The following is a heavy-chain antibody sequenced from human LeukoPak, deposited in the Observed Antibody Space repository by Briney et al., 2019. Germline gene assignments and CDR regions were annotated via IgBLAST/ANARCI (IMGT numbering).Heavy chain of an antibody. CDR1: GNYW. CDR2: INSDGSWT. V-gene: IGHV3-74*01. CDR3: ARGGSRHPSPEDY. D-gene: IGHD1-1*01. Sequence: PGGSLRPSCAASGNYWMHWVRQAPGKGLVWVSHINSDGSWTSYADSVKGRFTISRDNAKNSLYLQMSSLRAEDTAVYYCARGGSRHPSPEDYWGRGTLVTVSS. J-gene: IGHJ4*02.